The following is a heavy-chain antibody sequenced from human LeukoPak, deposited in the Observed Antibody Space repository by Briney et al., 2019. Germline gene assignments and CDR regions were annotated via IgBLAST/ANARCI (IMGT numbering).Heavy chain of an antibody. CDR3: ARDHGFSYYYYYMDV. V-gene: IGHV3-7*01. Sequence: PGGSLRLSCAASGFTFSSYWMHWVRQAPGKGLKWVANINQDGSEKYYVDSVKGRFTISRDNAKNSVYLQMNRLRAEDTAVYYCARDHGFSYYYYYMDVWGKGATVTVSS. CDR2: INQDGSEK. D-gene: IGHD3-3*01. CDR1: GFTFSSYW. J-gene: IGHJ6*03.